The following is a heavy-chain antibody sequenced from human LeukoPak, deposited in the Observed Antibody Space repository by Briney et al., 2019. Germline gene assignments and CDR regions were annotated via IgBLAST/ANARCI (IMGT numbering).Heavy chain of an antibody. D-gene: IGHD1-26*01. V-gene: IGHV3-30*04. CDR3: ARDPYSGSYGNYYYYFMDV. CDR2: ISYDGSNK. Sequence: PGGSLRLSCAASGFTFSTFAMHWVRQAPGKGLEWVAVISYDGSNKYYADSVKGRFTISRDNSKNTLYLQMNSLRGEDTAVYYCARDPYSGSYGNYYYYFMDVWGKGTTVTISS. CDR1: GFTFSTFA. J-gene: IGHJ6*03.